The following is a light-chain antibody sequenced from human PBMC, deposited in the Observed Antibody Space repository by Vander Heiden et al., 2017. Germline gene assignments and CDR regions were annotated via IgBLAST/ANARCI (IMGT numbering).Light chain of an antibody. CDR3: QQYNSYSHT. V-gene: IGKV1-5*03. Sequence: DIQMSHSPSTLSASVGDRVTPTCRASQSISSWLAWYQQKPGKAPKLLIYKASSLESGVPSRFSGSGSGTEFTLTISSLQPDDFATYYCQQYNSYSHTFGQGTKLEIK. CDR2: KAS. CDR1: QSISSW. J-gene: IGKJ2*01.